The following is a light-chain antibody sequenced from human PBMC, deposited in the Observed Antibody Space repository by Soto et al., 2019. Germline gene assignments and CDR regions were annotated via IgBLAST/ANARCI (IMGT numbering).Light chain of an antibody. CDR3: QQYGNSPFT. V-gene: IGKV3-20*01. CDR2: GRS. Sequence: EIVLTQSPGPLSLSPGNSAALSCRASQSVTGDKVAWYQQRPGQAPRILIYGRSTRATDIPARFRGSGSGTDYTLTINRLEPEDFALYYCQQYGNSPFTFGQGTKLEI. J-gene: IGKJ2*01. CDR1: QSVTGDK.